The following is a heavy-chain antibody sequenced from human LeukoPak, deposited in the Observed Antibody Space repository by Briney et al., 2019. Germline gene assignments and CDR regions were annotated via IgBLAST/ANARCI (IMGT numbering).Heavy chain of an antibody. CDR1: GFAFSTYW. CDR3: ARVLGTGYASGWFGWAFDY. V-gene: IGHV3-74*03. J-gene: IGHJ4*02. Sequence: PGGSLRLSCEASGFAFSTYWMHWVRQAPGKGLVWVSRLNSDGSITTYADSVKGRFTISRDNAKNTLYLQMNSLRAEDTAVYYCARVLGTGYASGWFGWAFDYWSQGSLVTVSS. D-gene: IGHD6-19*01. CDR2: LNSDGSIT.